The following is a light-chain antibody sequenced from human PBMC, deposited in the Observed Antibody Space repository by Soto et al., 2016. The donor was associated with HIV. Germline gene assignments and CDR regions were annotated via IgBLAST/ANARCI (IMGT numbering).Light chain of an antibody. J-gene: IGLJ2*01. CDR1: NIGEKS. V-gene: IGLV3-19*01. Sequence: SYVLTQPPSVSVAPGSTATITCEGNNIGEKSVHWYQQKPGQAPVLVIYGKNNRPSGIPDRFSGSTSGNTASLTITGAQAEDEADYYCNSRDSSGNHYVVFGGGTKLTVL. CDR2: GKN. CDR3: NSRDSSGNHYVV.